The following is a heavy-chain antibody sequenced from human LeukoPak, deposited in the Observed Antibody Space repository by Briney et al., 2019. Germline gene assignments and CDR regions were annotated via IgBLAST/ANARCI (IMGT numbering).Heavy chain of an antibody. D-gene: IGHD3-10*01. CDR3: AKDAVYGSGSVDY. Sequence: GGSLRLSCAASGFTFSNYWMHWVRQAPGKGLGLVSRIKPDGSGTSYVDSVKGRFTISRDNAKSTLYLQMNSLGAEDTAVYYCAKDAVYGSGSVDYWGQGALVTVSS. V-gene: IGHV3-74*01. J-gene: IGHJ4*02. CDR2: IKPDGSGT. CDR1: GFTFSNYW.